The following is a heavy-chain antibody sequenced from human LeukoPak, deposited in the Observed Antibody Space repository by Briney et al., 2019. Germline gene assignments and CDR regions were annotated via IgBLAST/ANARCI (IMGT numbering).Heavy chain of an antibody. CDR2: INTDGSST. CDR1: GFTFSSYW. J-gene: IGHJ6*02. CDR3: ASDYGTSGYCSGGSCYEPRSFYYGMDV. V-gene: IGHV3-74*01. Sequence: PGGSLRLSCAASGFTFSSYWMHWVRQAPGKGLVWVSRINTDGSSTSYAHSLKGRFTISRDNSKNTLYLQMNSLRAEDTAVYYCASDYGTSGYCSGGSCYEPRSFYYGMDVWGQGTTVTVSS. D-gene: IGHD2-15*01.